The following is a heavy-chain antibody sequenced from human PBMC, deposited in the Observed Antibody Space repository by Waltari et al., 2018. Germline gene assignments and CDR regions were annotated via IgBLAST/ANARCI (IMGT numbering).Heavy chain of an antibody. D-gene: IGHD2-8*01. CDR2: ISGSGGST. CDR3: ATRYRLVSNTNLDY. Sequence: EVQLLESGGGLVQPGGSLRLSCAAAGFTFSIYAMRWVRQAPGKGLEWVSAISGSGGSTYYADSVKGRFTISRDNSNNTLYLQMNSLRAEDTAVYYCATRYRLVSNTNLDYWGQGTLVTVSS. V-gene: IGHV3-23*01. J-gene: IGHJ4*02. CDR1: GFTFSIYA.